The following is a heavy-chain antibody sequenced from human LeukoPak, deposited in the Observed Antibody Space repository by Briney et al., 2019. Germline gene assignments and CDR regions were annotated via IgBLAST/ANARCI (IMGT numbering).Heavy chain of an antibody. Sequence: ASVKVSSKASRYTLTIYGISCGRQAPRQGREWVGWISAYNGNTRYAQKPQGRVTMTTDPSTSTAYMEISRPRSHDPAQYYFARRGYVYVWGGAYNWFDPWGEGTLVTVSP. D-gene: IGHD3-16*01. V-gene: IGHV1-18*01. J-gene: IGHJ5*02. CDR1: RYTLTIYG. CDR3: ARRGYVYVWGGAYNWFDP. CDR2: ISAYNGNT.